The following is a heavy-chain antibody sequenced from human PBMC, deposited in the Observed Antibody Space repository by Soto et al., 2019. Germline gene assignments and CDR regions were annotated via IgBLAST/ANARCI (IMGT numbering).Heavy chain of an antibody. V-gene: IGHV4-4*02. CDR1: GGSISSSNW. J-gene: IGHJ6*02. CDR2: IYHGGST. CDR3: ARGIDTMVRGVTNYGMDV. D-gene: IGHD3-10*01. Sequence: SETLCLTCAVSGGSISSSNWWSWVRQPPGKGLEWIGEIYHGGSTNYNPSLKSRVTISVDKSKNQFSLKLSSVTAADTAVYYCARGIDTMVRGVTNYGMDVWGQGTTVTVSS.